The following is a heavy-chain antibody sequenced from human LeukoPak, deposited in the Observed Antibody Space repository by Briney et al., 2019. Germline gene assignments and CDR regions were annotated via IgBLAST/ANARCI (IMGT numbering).Heavy chain of an antibody. J-gene: IGHJ4*02. CDR1: GFTFSSYW. V-gene: IGHV3-7*01. CDR3: STALDN. D-gene: IGHD2-15*01. CDR2: IKQDGSEK. Sequence: GGCLRLSCAASGFTFSSYWMDWVRQAPGKGLEWVANIKQDGSEKYYVDSVKGRFTISRDNAENSLYLQMDSLRAEDTAVYYCSTALDNWGQGTLVTVSS.